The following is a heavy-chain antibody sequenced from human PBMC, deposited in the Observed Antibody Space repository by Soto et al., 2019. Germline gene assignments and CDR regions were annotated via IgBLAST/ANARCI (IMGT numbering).Heavy chain of an antibody. CDR2: ISYDGSNK. D-gene: IGHD2-2*01. Sequence: PGGSLRLSCAASGFTFSSYAMHWVRQAPGKGLEWVAVISYDGSNKYYADSVKGRFTISRDNSKNTLYLQMNSLRAEDTAVYYCARTGDCSSTSCWDYFDYWGQGTLVTVSS. CDR1: GFTFSSYA. CDR3: ARTGDCSSTSCWDYFDY. V-gene: IGHV3-30-3*01. J-gene: IGHJ4*02.